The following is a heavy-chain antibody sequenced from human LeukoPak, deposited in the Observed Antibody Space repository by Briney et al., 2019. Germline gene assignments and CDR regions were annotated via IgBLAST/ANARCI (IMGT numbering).Heavy chain of an antibody. CDR2: IYYTGTT. J-gene: IGHJ3*02. D-gene: IGHD3-10*01. CDR1: GGSISGSIYF. CDR3: ARHVAYGPLEI. V-gene: IGHV4-39*01. Sequence: ASETLSLTCTVSGGSISGSIYFWDWIRQPPGKGLEWIGNIYYTGTTDYNPSLTSRVTMSVDTSKNQFSLQVNSVTAADTAFYYCARHVAYGPLEIWGQGTMVTVSS.